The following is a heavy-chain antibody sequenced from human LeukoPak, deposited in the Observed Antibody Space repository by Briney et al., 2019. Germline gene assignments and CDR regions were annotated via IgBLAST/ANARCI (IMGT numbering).Heavy chain of an antibody. J-gene: IGHJ6*02. CDR1: GYTFTSYA. CDR3: ARGDYSSSWYQSHPYYYYYGMDV. D-gene: IGHD6-13*01. Sequence: GASVKVSCKASGYTFTSYAMNWVRQAPGQGLEWMGWINTNTGNPTFAHGFTGRFVFSLVTSVSTAYLQISSLKAEDTAVYYCARGDYSSSWYQSHPYYYYYGMDVWGQGTTVTVSS. V-gene: IGHV7-4-1*02. CDR2: INTNTGNP.